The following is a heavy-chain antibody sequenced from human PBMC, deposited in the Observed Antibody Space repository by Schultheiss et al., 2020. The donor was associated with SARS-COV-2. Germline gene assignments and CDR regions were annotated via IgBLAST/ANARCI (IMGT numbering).Heavy chain of an antibody. CDR3: ARGFRVLGDRYSPWGDFDHYLGMDV. CDR1: GGSFTSRP. CDR2: IIPIFATT. V-gene: IGHV1-69*13. J-gene: IGHJ6*02. D-gene: IGHD2-21*01. Sequence: SVKVSCKASGGSFTSRPISWVRQAPGHGLEWMGGIIPIFATTNYAQKFQGRVTITADASASTAYMELRSLRSEDTAVYFCARGFRVLGDRYSPWGDFDHYLGMDVWGQGTTVTVSS.